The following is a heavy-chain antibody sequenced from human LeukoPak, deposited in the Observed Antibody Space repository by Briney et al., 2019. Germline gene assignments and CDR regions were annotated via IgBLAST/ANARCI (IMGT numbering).Heavy chain of an antibody. D-gene: IGHD3-22*01. Sequence: SETLSLTCSVSGDSISSNSDYWGWIRQPPGKGLEWIGNIYHRGRTNYNPSLKSRVTISVDTSKNQFSLKLSSVTAADTAVYYCASIYYDSSGYWYNWFDPWGQGTLVTVSS. CDR2: IYHRGRT. CDR1: GDSISSNSDY. V-gene: IGHV4-39*07. CDR3: ASIYYDSSGYWYNWFDP. J-gene: IGHJ5*02.